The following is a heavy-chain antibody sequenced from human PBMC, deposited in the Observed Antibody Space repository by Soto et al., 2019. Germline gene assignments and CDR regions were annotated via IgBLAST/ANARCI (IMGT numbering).Heavy chain of an antibody. J-gene: IGHJ4*02. CDR1: GGSFSGYY. D-gene: IGHD3-10*01. Sequence: SETLSLTCAVYGGSFSGYYWGWIRQPPGKGLEWIGEINHSGSTNYNPSLKSRVTISVDTSKNQFSLKLSSVTAADTAVYYCARFSITMVRGVIRYAGHFDYWGQGTLVTVSS. V-gene: IGHV4-34*01. CDR3: ARFSITMVRGVIRYAGHFDY. CDR2: INHSGST.